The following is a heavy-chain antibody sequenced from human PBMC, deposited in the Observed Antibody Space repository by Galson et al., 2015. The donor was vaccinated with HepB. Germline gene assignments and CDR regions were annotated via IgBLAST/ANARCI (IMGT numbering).Heavy chain of an antibody. CDR1: GGSLSGYF. V-gene: IGHV4-59*08. J-gene: IGHJ4*02. CDR3: ARHPGGNDQHRFDY. Sequence: ETLSLTCTVSGGSLSGYFWSWIRQPPGKELEWIGYTDYSGNTNYNPSLKSRVTISVDTSKLQFSLKVGSVTAADTAVYYCARHPGGNDQHRFDYWGQGALVTVSS. D-gene: IGHD5-12*01. CDR2: TDYSGNT.